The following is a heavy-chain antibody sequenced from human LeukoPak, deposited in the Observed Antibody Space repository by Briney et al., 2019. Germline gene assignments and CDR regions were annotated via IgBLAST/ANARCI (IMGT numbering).Heavy chain of an antibody. Sequence: GESLKISCKGSGYSFTSYWISWVRQMPGKGLEWMGRIDPSDSYTNYSPSFQDHVTISADKSISTAYLQWSSLKASDTAMYYCARLVVRGVIEDYYGMDVWGKGTTVTVSS. CDR1: GYSFTSYW. CDR2: IDPSDSYT. J-gene: IGHJ6*04. V-gene: IGHV5-10-1*01. CDR3: ARLVVRGVIEDYYGMDV. D-gene: IGHD3-10*01.